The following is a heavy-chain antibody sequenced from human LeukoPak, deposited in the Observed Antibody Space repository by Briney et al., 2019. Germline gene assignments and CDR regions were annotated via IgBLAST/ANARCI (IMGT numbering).Heavy chain of an antibody. D-gene: IGHD1-26*01. CDR3: AKAGAEHYNYYMDV. J-gene: IGHJ6*03. Sequence: PGGSLRLSCTASGFTFSSYAMTWVRQAPGKGLEWVSTISGSGRGTYYGDSVKGRSTISRDNSKNALYLQMDSLRAEGTAVYYCAKAGAEHYNYYMDVWGKGTTVTASS. CDR2: ISGSGRGT. V-gene: IGHV3-23*01. CDR1: GFTFSSYA.